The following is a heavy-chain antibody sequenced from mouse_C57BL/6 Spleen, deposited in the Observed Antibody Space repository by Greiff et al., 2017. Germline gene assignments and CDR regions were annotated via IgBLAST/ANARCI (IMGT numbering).Heavy chain of an antibody. J-gene: IGHJ4*01. CDR2: ISDGGSYT. D-gene: IGHD2-1*01. V-gene: IGHV5-4*01. Sequence: DVMLVESGGGLVKPGGSLKLSCAASGFTFSSYAMSWVRQTPEKRLEWVATISDGGSYTYYPDNVKGRFTISRDNAKNNLYLQMSHLKSEDTAMYYCARDDGNAMDYWGQGTSVTVSS. CDR3: ARDDGNAMDY. CDR1: GFTFSSYA.